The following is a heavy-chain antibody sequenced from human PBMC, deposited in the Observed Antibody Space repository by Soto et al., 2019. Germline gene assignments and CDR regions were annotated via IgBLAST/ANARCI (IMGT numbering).Heavy chain of an antibody. D-gene: IGHD3-10*01. CDR1: GGSISSYY. CDR2: IYYSGST. J-gene: IGHJ6*02. Sequence: TSETLSLTCTVSGGSISSYYWSWIRQPPGKGLEWIGYIYYSGSTNYNPSLKSRVTISVDTSKNQFSLKLSSVTAADTAVYYCARAGMVRGVYYYYAMDVWGQGTTVTVS. V-gene: IGHV4-59*01. CDR3: ARAGMVRGVYYYYAMDV.